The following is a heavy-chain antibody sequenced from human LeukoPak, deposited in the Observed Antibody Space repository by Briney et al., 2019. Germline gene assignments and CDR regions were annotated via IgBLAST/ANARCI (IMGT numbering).Heavy chain of an antibody. V-gene: IGHV3-49*04. CDR3: TRDQTPYY. CDR2: IRSKAYGGTT. Sequence: GGSLRLSCTASGFTFGDYAMSWVRQAPGKGLEWVGFIRSKAYGGTTQYAASVKGRFTISRDDSKSIAYLQMNSLKTEDTAVYYCTRDQTPYYWGQGTLVTVSS. J-gene: IGHJ4*02. CDR1: GFTFGDYA.